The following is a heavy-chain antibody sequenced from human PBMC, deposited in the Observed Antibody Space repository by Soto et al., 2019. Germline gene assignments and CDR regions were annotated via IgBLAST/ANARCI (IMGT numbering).Heavy chain of an antibody. Sequence: QVQLQESGPGLVKPSQPLSLTCTVSGGSISSGGYYWSWIRQHPGNGLEWIGYIYYSGSTYYNPSLKSRVTISVDASKHQCSLKLSSVTDADTDVYYCASVRSDTVPAAADDADDFQHWGQGTLVTVSS. D-gene: IGHD2-2*01. CDR2: IYYSGST. V-gene: IGHV4-31*03. J-gene: IGHJ1*01. CDR1: GGSISSGGYY. CDR3: ASVRSDTVPAAADDADDFQH.